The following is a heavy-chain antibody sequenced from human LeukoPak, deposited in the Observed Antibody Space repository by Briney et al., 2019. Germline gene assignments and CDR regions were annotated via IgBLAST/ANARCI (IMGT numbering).Heavy chain of an antibody. CDR1: GYTFTGYY. Sequence: ASVKVSCKASGYTFTGYYIHWVRQAPGQGLEWMGWINPNSGGTNYAQKFQGRVTMTRDTSISTAYMELSRLRSDDTAVYYCARAYCSGGSCYRNWFDPWGQGTLVTVSS. D-gene: IGHD2-15*01. CDR2: INPNSGGT. J-gene: IGHJ5*02. CDR3: ARAYCSGGSCYRNWFDP. V-gene: IGHV1-2*02.